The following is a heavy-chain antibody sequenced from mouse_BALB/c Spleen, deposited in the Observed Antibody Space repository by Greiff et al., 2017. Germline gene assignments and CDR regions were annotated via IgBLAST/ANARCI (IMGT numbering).Heavy chain of an antibody. Sequence: LHQPGAELVKPGASVKMSCKASGYTFTSYNMHWVKQTPGQGLEWIGAIYPGNGDTSYNQKFKGKATLTADKSSSTAYMQLSSLTSEDSAVYYCARGDYYGSSYVEAMDYWGQGTSVTVSS. CDR2: IYPGNGDT. J-gene: IGHJ4*01. D-gene: IGHD1-1*01. CDR3: ARGDYYGSSYVEAMDY. CDR1: GYTFTSYN. V-gene: IGHV1-12*01.